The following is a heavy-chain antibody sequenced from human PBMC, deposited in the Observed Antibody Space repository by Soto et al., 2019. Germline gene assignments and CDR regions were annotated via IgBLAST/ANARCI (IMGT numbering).Heavy chain of an antibody. CDR1: GGSISSNY. Sequence: PSETLSLTCSVSGGSISSNYWTWIRQPPGKGLEWIGYVYNSGSTSYNPSLKSRVTISEDTSKSQFSLKVNSMTAADTAVYYCERYRREAVAGYTLDNWGQGILVTVSS. D-gene: IGHD6-13*01. J-gene: IGHJ4*02. CDR2: VYNSGST. CDR3: ERYRREAVAGYTLDN. V-gene: IGHV4-59*01.